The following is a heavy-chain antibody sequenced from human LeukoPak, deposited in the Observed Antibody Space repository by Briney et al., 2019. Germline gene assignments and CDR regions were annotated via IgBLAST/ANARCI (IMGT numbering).Heavy chain of an antibody. J-gene: IGHJ4*02. CDR1: GFTFSSYA. CDR3: AIDKSWNFPL. CDR2: IKPDGSEK. V-gene: IGHV3-7*01. D-gene: IGHD1-7*01. Sequence: GSLRLSCAASGFTFSSYAMSWVRQAPGKGLEWVATIKPDGSEKYYVDSLKGRFTISRDNARNSLYLQMNSLRVEDTAVYYCAIDKSWNFPLWGQGTLVTVSS.